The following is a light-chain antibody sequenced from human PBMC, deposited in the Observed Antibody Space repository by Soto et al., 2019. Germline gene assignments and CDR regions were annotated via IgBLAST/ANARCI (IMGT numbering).Light chain of an antibody. Sequence: EIVLTQSPGALSLSPGDRATLSCRASQTASISHLAWYQQKPGKAPRLLIYHASSRATGISDRFSGSRSRTDFTLTISILEHEDVARYSCQRYSRSPYTFGQGTKVEIK. V-gene: IGKV3-20*01. CDR1: QTASISH. CDR3: QRYSRSPYT. J-gene: IGKJ2*01. CDR2: HAS.